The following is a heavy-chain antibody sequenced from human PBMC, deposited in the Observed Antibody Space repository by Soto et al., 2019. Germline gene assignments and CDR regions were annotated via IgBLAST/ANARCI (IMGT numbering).Heavy chain of an antibody. D-gene: IGHD2-8*01. CDR2: IKQDGSER. CDR3: AREMLYAMDY. Sequence: EVQLVESGGDLVQPGGSLRLCCAVSGFTFSNHWMTWVRQAPGKGLEWVGNIKQDGSERYYVDSVKGRFTISRDNAKNSLYLEMHSLRAEDTAVYYCAREMLYAMDYCGQGTLVTVSS. CDR1: GFTFSNHW. V-gene: IGHV3-7*01. J-gene: IGHJ4*02.